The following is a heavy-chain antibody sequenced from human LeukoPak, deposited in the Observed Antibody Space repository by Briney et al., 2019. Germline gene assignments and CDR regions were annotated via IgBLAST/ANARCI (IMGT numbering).Heavy chain of an antibody. Sequence: ASVKVSCKASGYTFTSYAMHWVRQAPGQRLEWMGWINAGNGNTKYSQKFQGRVTITRDTSASTAYMELSSLRSEDTAVYYCARDPSLTILLWFGELDDWGQGTLVTVSS. CDR1: GYTFTSYA. D-gene: IGHD3-10*01. CDR2: INAGNGNT. V-gene: IGHV1-3*01. CDR3: ARDPSLTILLWFGELDD. J-gene: IGHJ4*02.